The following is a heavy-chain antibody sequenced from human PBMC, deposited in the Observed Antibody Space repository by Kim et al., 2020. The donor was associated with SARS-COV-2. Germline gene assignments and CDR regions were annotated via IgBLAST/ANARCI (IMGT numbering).Heavy chain of an antibody. J-gene: IGHJ4*02. CDR3: AREATGGLDYFDY. CDR1: GDSVSSNSAA. V-gene: IGHV6-1*01. CDR2: TYYRSKWYN. D-gene: IGHD1-26*01. Sequence: SQTLSLTCAISGDSVSSNSAACSWFRQSPSSGLEWLGRTYYRSKWYNDYATFLRSRITITSDTSKNQFSLQLSSVTPEDTAVYYCAREATGGLDYFDYWGQGTLVTVSS.